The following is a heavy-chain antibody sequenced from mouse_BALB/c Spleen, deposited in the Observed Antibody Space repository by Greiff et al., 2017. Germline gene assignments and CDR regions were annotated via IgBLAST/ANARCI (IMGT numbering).Heavy chain of an antibody. Sequence: EVKLVESGGGLVQPGGSRKLSCAASGFTFSSFGMHWVRQAPEKGLEWVAYISSGSSTIYYADTVKGRFTISRDNPKNTLFLQMTRLRSEDTAMYYCARKESWYFDVWGAGTTVTVSS. CDR2: ISSGSSTI. CDR1: GFTFSSFG. J-gene: IGHJ1*01. CDR3: ARKESWYFDV. V-gene: IGHV5-17*02.